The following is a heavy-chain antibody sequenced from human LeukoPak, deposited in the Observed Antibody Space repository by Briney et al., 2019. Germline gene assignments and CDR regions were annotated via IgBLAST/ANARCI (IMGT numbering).Heavy chain of an antibody. Sequence: SETLSLTCAVYGGSFSGYYCSWIRQPPGKGLEWIGEINHSGSTNYNPSLKSRVTISVDTSKNQFSLRLSSVTAADTAVYYCASVSLPDVLRGWYARPALNTPDVWGKGTTVTVSS. CDR2: INHSGST. D-gene: IGHD6-19*01. J-gene: IGHJ6*04. V-gene: IGHV4-34*01. CDR1: GGSFSGYY. CDR3: ASVSLPDVLRGWYARPALNTPDV.